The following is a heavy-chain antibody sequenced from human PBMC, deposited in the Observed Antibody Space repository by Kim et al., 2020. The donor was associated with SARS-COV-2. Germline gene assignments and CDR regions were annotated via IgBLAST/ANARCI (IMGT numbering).Heavy chain of an antibody. V-gene: IGHV4-59*01. Sequence: SETLSLTCTVSGGSISSYYWSWIRQPPGKGLEWIGYIYYSGSTNYNPSLKSRVTISVDTSKNQFSLKLSSVTAADTAVYYCARVGIFGVVTNYYYYGLDVGGQGTTVTVSS. J-gene: IGHJ6*02. CDR2: IYYSGST. D-gene: IGHD3-3*01. CDR3: ARVGIFGVVTNYYYYGLDV. CDR1: GGSISSYY.